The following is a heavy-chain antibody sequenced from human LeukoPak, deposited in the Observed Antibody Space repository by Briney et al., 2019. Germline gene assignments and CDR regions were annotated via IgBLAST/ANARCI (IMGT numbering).Heavy chain of an antibody. J-gene: IGHJ6*03. CDR3: TKLPPRCSSTSCYLGVYMDV. Sequence: ASVKVSCKASGGTFSSYAISWVRQAPGQGLEWMGRIIPILGIANYAQKFQGRVTITADKSTSTAYMELSSLRAEDTAVYYCTKLPPRCSSTSCYLGVYMDVWGKGTTVTVSS. V-gene: IGHV1-69*04. CDR2: IIPILGIA. CDR1: GGTFSSYA. D-gene: IGHD2-2*01.